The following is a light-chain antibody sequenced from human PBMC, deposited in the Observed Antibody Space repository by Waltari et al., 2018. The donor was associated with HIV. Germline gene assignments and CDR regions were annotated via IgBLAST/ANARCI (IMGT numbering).Light chain of an antibody. J-gene: IGKJ5*01. V-gene: IGKV3-11*01. CDR2: DAS. Sequence: EIVLTQSPATLSLSPGERATLSCRASQSVSRYLAWYQQRLGQAPRLLIYDASNRATGIPARFSGSGSGTDFTLTISSPEPEDFAVYYCQQRSKWPPTFGQGTRLEIK. CDR3: QQRSKWPPT. CDR1: QSVSRY.